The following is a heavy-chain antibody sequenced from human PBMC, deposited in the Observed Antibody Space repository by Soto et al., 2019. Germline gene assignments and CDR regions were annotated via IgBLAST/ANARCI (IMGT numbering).Heavy chain of an antibody. CDR2: IYYSGST. V-gene: IGHV4-39*01. D-gene: IGHD1-1*01. CDR3: ARCLPNEHNWFAP. Sequence: SETLSLSCTGSGGSISSSSYYWGWIRQPPGKGLEWIGSIYYSGSTYYNPSLKSRVTVSVDTSKNQFSLKMRSVTAADTAVYYCARCLPNEHNWFAPWGQGTLVTVSS. J-gene: IGHJ5*02. CDR1: GGSISSSSYY.